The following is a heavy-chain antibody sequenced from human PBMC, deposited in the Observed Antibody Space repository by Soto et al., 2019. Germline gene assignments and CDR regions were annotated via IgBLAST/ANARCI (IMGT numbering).Heavy chain of an antibody. J-gene: IGHJ4*02. CDR2: INRSGAST. V-gene: IGHV3-23*01. CDR1: GFTFSSYD. D-gene: IGHD2-2*01. Sequence: GGSLRLSCAASGFTFSSYDMSWVRQAPGKGLEWVSGINRSGASTYYADSAKGRFTISRDNSKNTLYLQMNTLRDADTAVYYCAKYDYSRFVLGTPAIGVHWGQGTPVTVSS. CDR3: AKYDYSRFVLGTPAIGVH.